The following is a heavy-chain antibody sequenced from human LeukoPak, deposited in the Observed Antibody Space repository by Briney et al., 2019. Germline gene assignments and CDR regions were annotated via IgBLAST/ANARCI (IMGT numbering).Heavy chain of an antibody. CDR3: ASRAIAVANA. J-gene: IGHJ4*02. CDR2: ISGSGGST. Sequence: GGSLRLPCAASGFTFSSYGMHWVRQAPGKGLEWVSAISGSGGSTYYADSVKGRFTISRDNSKNTLYLQMNSLRAEDTAVYYCASRAIAVANARGQGTLVTVSS. CDR1: GFTFSSYG. D-gene: IGHD6-19*01. V-gene: IGHV3-23*01.